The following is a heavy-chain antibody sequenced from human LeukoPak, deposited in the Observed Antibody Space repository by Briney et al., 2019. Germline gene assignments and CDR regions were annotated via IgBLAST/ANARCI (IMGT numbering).Heavy chain of an antibody. CDR2: ISGSGGST. D-gene: IGHD5-18*01. CDR3: ARENTAVPGGDC. Sequence: GGSLRLSCAASGFTFSSYAMSWVRQAPGKGLEWVSAISGSGGSTYYADSVKGRFAISRDNAKKSVYLQMNGLRAEDTAVYYCARENTAVPGGDCWGQGTLVTVSS. J-gene: IGHJ4*02. CDR1: GFTFSSYA. V-gene: IGHV3-23*01.